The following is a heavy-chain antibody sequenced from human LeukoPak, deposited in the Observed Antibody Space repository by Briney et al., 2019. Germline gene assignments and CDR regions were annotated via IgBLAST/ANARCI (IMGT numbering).Heavy chain of an antibody. V-gene: IGHV3-20*04. CDR3: ARVDSSGTYYFDY. D-gene: IGHD3-22*01. J-gene: IGHJ4*02. CDR1: GFTFSTYT. CDR2: TNWNGGST. Sequence: GGSLRLSCAASGFTFSTYTMNWVRQAPGKGLEWVSGTNWNGGSTGYADSVKGRFTISRDNARNSLYLQMNSLGAEDTALYFCARVDSSGTYYFDYWGQGTLVTVSS.